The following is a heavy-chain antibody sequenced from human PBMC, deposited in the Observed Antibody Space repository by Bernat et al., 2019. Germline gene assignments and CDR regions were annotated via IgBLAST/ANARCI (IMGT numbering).Heavy chain of an antibody. CDR3: ARGDYDTYYFDY. CDR2: IYIGGST. V-gene: IGHV3-53*01. J-gene: IGHJ4*02. CDR1: GFTVSSNY. D-gene: IGHD3-22*01. Sequence: EVQLVESGGGLIQPGGSLRLSCAASGFTVSSNYMSWVHQAPGKGLEWVSVIYIGGSTYYAGSVKGRFTISKDNSKNTLYLQMNSLRAEDTAVYYCARGDYDTYYFDYWGQGTLVTVSS.